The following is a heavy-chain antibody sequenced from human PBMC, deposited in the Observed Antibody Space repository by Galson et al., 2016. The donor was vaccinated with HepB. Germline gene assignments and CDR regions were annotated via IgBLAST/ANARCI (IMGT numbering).Heavy chain of an antibody. V-gene: IGHV3-74*01. Sequence: SCAASGFTFIRYWMHWVRQVPGKGLVWVSRVNSDGSTTTYADSVKGRFTISRDNIRNTLYLQMHNLRSEDTAVYFCARAAAGDYLYYGVDVWGQGTTVTVSS. CDR1: GFTFIRYW. CDR2: VNSDGSTT. CDR3: ARAAAGDYLYYGVDV. J-gene: IGHJ6*02. D-gene: IGHD6-13*01.